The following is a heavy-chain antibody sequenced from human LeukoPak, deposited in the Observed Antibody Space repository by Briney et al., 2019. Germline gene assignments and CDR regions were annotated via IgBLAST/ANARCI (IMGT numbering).Heavy chain of an antibody. CDR2: INPNSGGT. CDR3: ARAGAPPVPRFDP. D-gene: IGHD1-26*01. CDR1: GYTFTGYY. Sequence: GASVKVSCTASGYTFTGYYMHWVRQAPGQGLEWMGWINPNSGGTNYAQKFQGRVTMTRDTSISTAYMELSRLRSDDTAVYYCARAGAPPVPRFDPWGQGTLVTVSS. J-gene: IGHJ5*02. V-gene: IGHV1-2*02.